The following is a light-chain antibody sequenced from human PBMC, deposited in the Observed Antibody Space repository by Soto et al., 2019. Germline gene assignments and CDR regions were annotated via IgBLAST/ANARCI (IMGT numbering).Light chain of an antibody. CDR1: SGSIANNY. J-gene: IGLJ2*01. CDR3: QSYDSTSVV. Sequence: NFMLTQPHSVSESPGKTLSISCTRSSGSIANNYVQWYQQRPGSAPTTVIYENNQRLSGVPDRFSGSTDGSSNSASLTISGLQTEDEADYYCQSYDSTSVVFGEGTKLTVL. V-gene: IGLV6-57*04. CDR2: ENN.